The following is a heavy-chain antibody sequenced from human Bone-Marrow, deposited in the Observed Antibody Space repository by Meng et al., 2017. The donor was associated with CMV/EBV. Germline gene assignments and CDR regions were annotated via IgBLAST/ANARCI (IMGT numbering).Heavy chain of an antibody. Sequence: VELGGLGGGVVRPGSSLRLSFAASGFTFDDYTMHWVRQAPGKGLEWVSLISWDGGSTYYADSVKGRFTISRDNSKNSLYLQMNSLRTEDTALYYCAKVALRYFDWLYFDYWGQGTLVTVSS. V-gene: IGHV3-43*01. D-gene: IGHD3-9*01. CDR2: ISWDGGST. CDR3: AKVALRYFDWLYFDY. CDR1: GFTFDDYT. J-gene: IGHJ4*02.